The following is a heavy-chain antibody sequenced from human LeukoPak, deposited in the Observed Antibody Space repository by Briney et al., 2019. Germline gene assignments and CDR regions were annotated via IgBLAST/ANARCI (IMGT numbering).Heavy chain of an antibody. CDR2: LRWNGDII. CDR3: AKGSLIAASGTLFDF. CDR1: GFTFDDYS. V-gene: IGHV3-9*01. Sequence: GGSLRLSCAASGFTFDDYSMHWVRHSPGKGLECLSDLRWNGDIIDYADSVKGRFTISRDNAKNSLYLQMDSLKTEDTALYYCAKGSLIAASGTLFDFWGQGTRVTVSS. D-gene: IGHD6-13*01. J-gene: IGHJ4*02.